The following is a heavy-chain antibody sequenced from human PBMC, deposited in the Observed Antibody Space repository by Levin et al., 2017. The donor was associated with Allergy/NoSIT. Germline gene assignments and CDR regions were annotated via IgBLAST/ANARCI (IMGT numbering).Heavy chain of an antibody. J-gene: IGHJ4*02. V-gene: IGHV1-46*01. CDR1: GYTFTSYY. D-gene: IGHD3-9*01. Sequence: GESLKISCQASGYTFTSYYMHWVRQAPGQGLEWMGIINPSGGSTSYAQKFQGRVTMTRDTSTSTVYMELSSLRSEDTAVYYCARRYYDILTGYYTFDYWGQGTLVTVSS. CDR2: INPSGGST. CDR3: ARRYYDILTGYYTFDY.